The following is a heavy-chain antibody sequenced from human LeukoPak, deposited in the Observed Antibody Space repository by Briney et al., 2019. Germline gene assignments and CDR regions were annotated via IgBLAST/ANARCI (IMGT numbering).Heavy chain of an antibody. CDR2: DYHSGTA. D-gene: IGHD2-21*02. Sequence: SETLSHTWGVSGYSISRGYWAWFRKPPGKGLGWISSDYHSGTAYINESLQSRVTLSVDTSRNQFPLQLSALSAADTAVYDCPRDPAMTFNWFDPGGGEALVIVFS. V-gene: IGHV4-38-2*02. J-gene: IGHJ5*02. CDR3: PRDPAMTFNWFDP. CDR1: GYSISRGY.